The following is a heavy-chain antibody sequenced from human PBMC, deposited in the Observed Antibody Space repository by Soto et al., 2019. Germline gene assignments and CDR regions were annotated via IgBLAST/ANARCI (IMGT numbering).Heavy chain of an antibody. J-gene: IGHJ6*02. CDR2: IYPGDSDA. D-gene: IGHD1-20*01. CDR1: GYSFTNYY. V-gene: IGHV5-51*01. CDR3: ARPSRNWYTSMDV. Sequence: PGESLKISCQVSGYSFTNYYIGWVRQMPGKGLEWMGIIYPGDSDARYSPSLQGHVTISADKSISTAYLQWSSLKASDTAMYYYARPSRNWYTSMDVSGQATTVTVSS.